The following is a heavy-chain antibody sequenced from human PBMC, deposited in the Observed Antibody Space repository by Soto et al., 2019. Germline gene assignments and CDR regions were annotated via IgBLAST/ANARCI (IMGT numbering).Heavy chain of an antibody. J-gene: IGHJ4*02. CDR2: IYHSGST. V-gene: IGHV4-4*02. Sequence: QVQLQESGPGLVKPSGTLSLTCAVSGGSISSSNWWSWVRQPPGKGLEWIGEIYHSGSTNYNPSLKSRATIAVDKSKNQFSLKLSSVTAADTALYYCARSNRGTYYEVFDYWGQGTLVTVSS. CDR1: GGSISSSNW. CDR3: ARSNRGTYYEVFDY. D-gene: IGHD1-26*01.